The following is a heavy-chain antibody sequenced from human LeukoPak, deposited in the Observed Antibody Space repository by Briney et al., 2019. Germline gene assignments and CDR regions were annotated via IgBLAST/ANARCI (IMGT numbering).Heavy chain of an antibody. CDR1: GLTFSSYA. J-gene: IGHJ4*02. D-gene: IGHD6-19*01. CDR3: AKLTCLGIQRFCIAVAAVVDY. CDR2: ISGSGGST. Sequence: PGGSLRLSCAASGLTFSSYAMSWVRQAPGKGLEWVSAISGSGGSTYYADSVKDRFTISRDNSKNTLYLQMNSLRAEDTAVYYCAKLTCLGIQRFCIAVAAVVDYWGQGTLVTVSS. V-gene: IGHV3-23*01.